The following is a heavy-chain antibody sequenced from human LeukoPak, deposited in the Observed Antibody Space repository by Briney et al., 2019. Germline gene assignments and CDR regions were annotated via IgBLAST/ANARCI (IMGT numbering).Heavy chain of an antibody. J-gene: IGHJ4*02. CDR2: ISYDGSNK. CDR1: GFTFSSYG. D-gene: IGHD3-22*01. Sequence: QPGRSLRLSCAASGFTFSSYGMHWVRQAPGKGLEWVAVISYDGSNKYYADSVKGRFTISRDNSKNTLYLQMNSLRAEDTAVYYCARGVYDSSGSYFDYWGQGTLVTVSS. V-gene: IGHV3-30*03. CDR3: ARGVYDSSGSYFDY.